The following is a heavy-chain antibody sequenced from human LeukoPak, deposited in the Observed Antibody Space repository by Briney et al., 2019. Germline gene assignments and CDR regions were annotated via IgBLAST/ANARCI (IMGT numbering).Heavy chain of an antibody. D-gene: IGHD6-19*01. Sequence: GGSLRLSCAASGFTFSSYEMNWVRQAPGKGLEWVSYISSSGSTIYYADSVKGRFTISRDNAKSSLYLQMNSLRAEDTAVYYCARASSGRGYYYYYMDVWGKGTTVTVFS. CDR2: ISSSGSTI. J-gene: IGHJ6*03. CDR3: ARASSGRGYYYYYMDV. CDR1: GFTFSSYE. V-gene: IGHV3-48*03.